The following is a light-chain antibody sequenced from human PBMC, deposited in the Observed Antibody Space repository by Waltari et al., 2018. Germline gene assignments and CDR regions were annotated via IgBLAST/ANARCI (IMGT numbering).Light chain of an antibody. Sequence: SYELTQPPSVSVSPGQTASITCSGDKLGDKYACWYQQKPGQSPVLVIYQDSKRPSGSPALFSGSNSGNTAPLTISGTQAMDEADYYCQAWDSSTHVVFGGGTKLTVL. CDR3: QAWDSSTHVV. CDR1: KLGDKY. V-gene: IGLV3-1*01. J-gene: IGLJ2*01. CDR2: QDS.